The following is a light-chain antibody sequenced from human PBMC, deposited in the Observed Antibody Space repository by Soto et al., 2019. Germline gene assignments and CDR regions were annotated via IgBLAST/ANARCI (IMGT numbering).Light chain of an antibody. CDR3: QQLNTLPFT. CDR1: QSVSSN. Sequence: EIVMTQSPATLSVSPGERATLSCRASQSVSSNLAWYQQKPGQAPRHLIYGSSTRATGVPDRFSGSGSGTEFTLTISGLLPEDFATYHCQQLNTLPFTFGQGTRLEIK. CDR2: GSS. V-gene: IGKV3-15*01. J-gene: IGKJ5*01.